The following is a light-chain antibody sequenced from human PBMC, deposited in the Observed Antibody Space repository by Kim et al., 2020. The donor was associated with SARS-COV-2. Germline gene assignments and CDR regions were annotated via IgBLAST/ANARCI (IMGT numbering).Light chain of an antibody. CDR1: ENLSASY. V-gene: IGKV3-20*01. CDR2: GAS. CDR3: QSDET. Sequence: EVVLTQSPGTLSLSPGDRATLSCRASENLSASYLAWYQKKPGQAPTLVIYGASIRAAGIPDRFSGSGSGADFTLTITRVEPEDFAVYYCQSDETFGQGTKLEI. J-gene: IGKJ2*01.